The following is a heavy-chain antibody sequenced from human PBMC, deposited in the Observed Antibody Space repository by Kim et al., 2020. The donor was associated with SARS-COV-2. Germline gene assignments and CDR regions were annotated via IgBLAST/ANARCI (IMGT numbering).Heavy chain of an antibody. CDR2: IYYSGST. CDR3: ERGRVSTAY. J-gene: IGHJ4*02. CDR1: GGSVSSGNYY. V-gene: IGHV4-61*01. Sequence: SETLSLTCTVSGGSVSSGNYYWSWIRQHPGKGLEWIGYIYYSGSTNYNHSLKSRVTMAVDTPKNQFSLRLSSVTAGDTAVNYCERGRVSTAYWGQGTLVT. D-gene: IGHD2-2*01.